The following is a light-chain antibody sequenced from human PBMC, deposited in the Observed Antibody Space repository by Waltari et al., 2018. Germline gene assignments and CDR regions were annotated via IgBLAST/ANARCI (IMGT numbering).Light chain of an antibody. J-gene: IGKJ1*01. CDR2: GAS. CDR3: QQYNKWPRT. V-gene: IGKV3-15*01. CDR1: QSISSS. Sequence: EIVMTQSPATLSVSPGERATLSCRASQSISSSLAWYQQKPGQAPRLLIFGASTRATGIPARFSGSGSGTEFTLTISSLQSEDFAVYYCQQYNKWPRTFGQGTKVEIK.